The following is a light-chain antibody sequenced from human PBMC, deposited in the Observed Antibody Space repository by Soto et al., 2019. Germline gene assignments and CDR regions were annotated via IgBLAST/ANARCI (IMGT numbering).Light chain of an antibody. CDR3: QHYGSSRT. V-gene: IGKV3-20*01. CDR1: QSVSSTY. J-gene: IGKJ1*01. Sequence: EIVLTQSPGTLSLSPGERATLSCRASQSVSSTYLAWYQQKPGQAPTLLIYDASIRATGIPDRFSGSASGTEFTLTSSRLEPEDFAMYYCQHYGSSRTFGQGTKVEIK. CDR2: DAS.